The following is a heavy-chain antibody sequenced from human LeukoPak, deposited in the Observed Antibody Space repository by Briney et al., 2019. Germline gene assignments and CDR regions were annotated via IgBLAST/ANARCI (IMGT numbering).Heavy chain of an antibody. CDR2: IYTSGST. CDR1: GGFISSGSYY. CDR3: ARIKYYYYMDV. J-gene: IGHJ6*03. Sequence: SQTLSLTCTVSGGFISSGSYYWSWIRQPAGKGLEWIGRIYTSGSTNYNPSLKSRVTISVDTSKNQFSLKLSSVTAADTAVYYCARIKYYYYMDVWGKGTTVTVSS. V-gene: IGHV4-61*02.